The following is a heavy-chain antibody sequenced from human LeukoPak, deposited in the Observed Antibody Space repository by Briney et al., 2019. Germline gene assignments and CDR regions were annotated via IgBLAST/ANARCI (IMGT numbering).Heavy chain of an antibody. V-gene: IGHV4-4*01. Sequence: PGGSLRLSCAASGFTFSSYSMNWVRQSPGKGLEWVGQIYHNGITNYNPSLKSRLTISVDKSRSLFSLNLTSVTAADTAVYFCARELATINGPYFESWGQGTLVTVSS. CDR1: GFTFSSYSM. J-gene: IGHJ4*02. CDR2: IYHNGIT. D-gene: IGHD5-24*01. CDR3: ARELATINGPYFES.